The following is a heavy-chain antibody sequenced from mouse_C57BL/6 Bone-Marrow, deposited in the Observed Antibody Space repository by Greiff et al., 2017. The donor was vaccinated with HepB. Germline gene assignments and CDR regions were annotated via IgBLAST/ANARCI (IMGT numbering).Heavy chain of an antibody. CDR1: DSEVFPIAY. D-gene: IGHD2-4*01. J-gene: IGHJ4*01. Sequence: QVHVKQSGSELRSPGSSVKLSCKDFDSEVFPIAYMSWVRQKPGHGFEWSGGILPSIGRTIFGEKFADKATLDADTLSNTAYLELNSLTSEDSAIYYCARKHEYEYYAMDYWGQGTSVTVSS. CDR2: ILPSIGRT. CDR3: ARKHEYEYYAMDY. V-gene: IGHV15-2*01.